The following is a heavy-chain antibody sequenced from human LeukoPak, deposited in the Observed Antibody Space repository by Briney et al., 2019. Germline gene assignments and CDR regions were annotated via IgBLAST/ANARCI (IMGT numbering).Heavy chain of an antibody. CDR1: GFTFSSYW. D-gene: IGHD3-10*01. V-gene: IGHV3-30*02. CDR3: AKDNAYYYADY. Sequence: GGSLRLSCAASGFTFSSYWMHWVRQAPGKGLEWVTFIGYDGRNKYYADSVKGRFTISRDNSKNTLYLQMNSLRAEDTAVYYCAKDNAYYYADYWGQGTLVTVSS. CDR2: IGYDGRNK. J-gene: IGHJ4*02.